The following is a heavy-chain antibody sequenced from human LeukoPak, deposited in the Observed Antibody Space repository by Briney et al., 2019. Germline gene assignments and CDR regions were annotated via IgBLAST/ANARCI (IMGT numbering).Heavy chain of an antibody. CDR1: GGSISSSSYY. Sequence: SETLSLTCTVSGGSISSSSYYWGWIRQPPGKGLEWIGSIYYSGSTYYNPSLKSRFTISVDTSKNQFSLKLSSVTAADTAVYYCASPGTSYGDFDYWGQGTLVTVSS. CDR3: ASPGTSYGDFDY. D-gene: IGHD4-17*01. V-gene: IGHV4-39*01. CDR2: IYYSGST. J-gene: IGHJ4*02.